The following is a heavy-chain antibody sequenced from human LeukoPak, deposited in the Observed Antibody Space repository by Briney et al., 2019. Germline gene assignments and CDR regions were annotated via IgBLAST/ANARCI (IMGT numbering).Heavy chain of an antibody. CDR1: GFPFSSYS. Sequence: GGSLRLSCAASGFPFSSYSMNWVRQAPGKGLEWVSSISSSSSYIYYADSVKGRFTISRDNAKNSLYLQMNSLRAEDTAVYYCARDGGGWFDPWGQGTLVTVSS. D-gene: IGHD3-16*01. V-gene: IGHV3-21*01. J-gene: IGHJ5*02. CDR2: ISSSSSYI. CDR3: ARDGGGWFDP.